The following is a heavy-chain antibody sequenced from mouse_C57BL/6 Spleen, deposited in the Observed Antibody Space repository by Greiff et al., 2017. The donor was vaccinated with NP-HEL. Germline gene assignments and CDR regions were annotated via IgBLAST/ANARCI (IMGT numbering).Heavy chain of an antibody. CDR3: TRDKKAEGYFDV. CDR1: GYSITSGYY. CDR2: ISYDGSN. J-gene: IGHJ1*03. V-gene: IGHV3-6*01. Sequence: EVQLQESGPGLVKPSQSLSLTCSVTGYSITSGYYWNWIRQFPGNKLEWVGYISYDGSNNYNPSLKNRISITRDTSKNQFFLKLNSVTTEDTATYYCTRDKKAEGYFDVWGTGATVTVSS.